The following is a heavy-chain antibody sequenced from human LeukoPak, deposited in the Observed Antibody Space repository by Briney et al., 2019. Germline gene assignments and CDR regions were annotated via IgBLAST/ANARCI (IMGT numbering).Heavy chain of an antibody. V-gene: IGHV3-11*01. CDR1: GFTFSDYY. Sequence: RGSLRLSCAPSGFTFSDYYMSWIRHTPGKRLEWVSYISISGSTIYYTRSAKSRFTISSDNAKNSLYLQMNSLRAEDTAVYYCARDGVVSLYSVYAMDVWGQGTMVTVSS. J-gene: IGHJ6*02. D-gene: IGHD2-15*01. CDR3: ARDGVVSLYSVYAMDV. CDR2: ISISGSTI.